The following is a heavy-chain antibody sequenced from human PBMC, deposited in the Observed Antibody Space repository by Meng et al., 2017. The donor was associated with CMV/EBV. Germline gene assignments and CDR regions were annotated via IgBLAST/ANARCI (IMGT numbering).Heavy chain of an antibody. CDR3: ASTRASVVPAATSSYYYYYGMDV. J-gene: IGHJ6*02. CDR2: IIPIFGTA. D-gene: IGHD2-2*01. CDR1: GGTFSSYA. V-gene: IGHV1-69*05. Sequence: SVKVSCKASGGTFSSYAISWVRQATGQGLEWMGGIIPIFGTANYAQKFQGRVTITTDESTSTAYMELSSLRSEDTAVYYCASTRASVVPAATSSYYYYYGMDVWGQGTTVTVSS.